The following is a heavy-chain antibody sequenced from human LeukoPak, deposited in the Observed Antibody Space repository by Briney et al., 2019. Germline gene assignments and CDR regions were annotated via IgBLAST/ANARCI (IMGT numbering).Heavy chain of an antibody. CDR3: ARVSSRRMYYFYYMDV. CDR2: IYYSGSI. V-gene: IGHV4-39*07. Sequence: SETLSLTCTVSGDSISSNSHSWGWIRQPPGKGLEWIGSIYYSGSIYYNPSLKSRVTISVDTSKNQFSLRLSSVTAADTAVYSCARVSSRRMYYFYYMDVWGTGTTVTVSS. CDR1: GDSISSNSHS. D-gene: IGHD2/OR15-2a*01. J-gene: IGHJ6*03.